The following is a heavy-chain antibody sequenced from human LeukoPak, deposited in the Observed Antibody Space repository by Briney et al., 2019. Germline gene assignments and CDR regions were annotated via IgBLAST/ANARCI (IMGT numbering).Heavy chain of an antibody. D-gene: IGHD3-10*01. V-gene: IGHV3-74*01. CDR1: GFTFSSYW. CDR3: ARGGQAGTGDY. Sequence: GGSLRLSCAASGFTFSSYWMHWVRQAPGKGLLWVSRIKPDGSSTNYADSVQGRFTIFRDNAKSTLYLQMNSLRAEDTAVYYCARGGQAGTGDYWGQGTQVTVSS. CDR2: IKPDGSST. J-gene: IGHJ4*02.